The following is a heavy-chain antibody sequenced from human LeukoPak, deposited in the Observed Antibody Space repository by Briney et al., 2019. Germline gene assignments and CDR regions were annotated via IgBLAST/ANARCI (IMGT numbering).Heavy chain of an antibody. CDR1: GYTLTELS. CDR2: FDPEDGET. CDR3: ATGKIKGWRKASFDP. J-gene: IGHJ5*02. D-gene: IGHD1-14*01. Sequence: ASVKVSCKVSGYTLTELSMHWVRQAPGKGLEWRGGFDPEDGETIYAQKFQGRVTMTEDTSTDTAYMELSSLRSEDTAVYYCATGKIKGWRKASFDPWGQGTLVTVSS. V-gene: IGHV1-24*01.